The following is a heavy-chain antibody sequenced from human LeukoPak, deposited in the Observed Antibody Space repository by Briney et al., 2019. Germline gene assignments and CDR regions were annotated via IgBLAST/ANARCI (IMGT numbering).Heavy chain of an antibody. D-gene: IGHD2-2*01. Sequence: PGGSLRLSCGPSGLTHSSYSMMWVRQAPGKGLVWVSAISGSGCSSYNADSVKGRFTISRDNSKNTLYLQMNSLRAEDTAVYYCAKDTDIVVVPGSMYFDYWGQGTLVTVSS. CDR3: AKDTDIVVVPGSMYFDY. CDR1: GLTHSSYS. J-gene: IGHJ4*02. CDR2: ISGSGCSS. V-gene: IGHV3-23*01.